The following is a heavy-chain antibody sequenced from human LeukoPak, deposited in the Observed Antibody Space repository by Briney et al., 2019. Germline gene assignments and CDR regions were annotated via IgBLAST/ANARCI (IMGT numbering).Heavy chain of an antibody. CDR3: SRGNDSTGYFQVLSDNFDY. Sequence: GGSLRLSCAASGFSFSNYSMNWVRQAPGKGLEWVSSISSSGSYIYYADSVKGRFTISRDNAKNSLYLQMNSLRAEDTAVYYCSRGNDSTGYFQVLSDNFDYWGEGSLVTDSS. CDR1: GFSFSNYS. V-gene: IGHV3-21*01. J-gene: IGHJ4*02. CDR2: ISSSGSYI. D-gene: IGHD1-1*01.